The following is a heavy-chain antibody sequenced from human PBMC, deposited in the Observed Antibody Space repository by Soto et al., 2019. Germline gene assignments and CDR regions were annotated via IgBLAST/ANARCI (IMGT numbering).Heavy chain of an antibody. CDR2: IDSGGSTT. Sequence: PGGSLRLSCAASGFTFSRYWMHWVRQAPGKGLVWLSRIDSGGSTTYYADSVKGRFTISRDNDKDTVYLQMNSLRAEDTAVYYCARYYDSSGFDFDYWGQGTLVTVSS. CDR1: GFTFSRYW. CDR3: ARYYDSSGFDFDY. V-gene: IGHV3-74*01. D-gene: IGHD3-22*01. J-gene: IGHJ4*02.